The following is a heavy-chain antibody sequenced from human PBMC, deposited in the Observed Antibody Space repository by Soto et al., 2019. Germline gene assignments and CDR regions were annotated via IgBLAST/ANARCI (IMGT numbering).Heavy chain of an antibody. CDR3: ARVSFETSGYADY. CDR2: INAANGNT. V-gene: IGHV1-3*01. D-gene: IGHD3-22*01. Sequence: HVHLVQSGAEVKKPGASVKVSCKASGYIFSTYTMHWVRQAPGQRLEWMGWINAANGNTKYSQNFQGRVTISRDTSASTAYFELSSLRSEDTAVYYCARVSFETSGYADYWGQGTLVTVSS. CDR1: GYIFSTYT. J-gene: IGHJ4*02.